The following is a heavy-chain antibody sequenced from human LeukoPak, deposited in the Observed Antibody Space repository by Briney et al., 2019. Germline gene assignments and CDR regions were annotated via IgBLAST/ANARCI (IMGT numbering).Heavy chain of an antibody. CDR2: ISNDGRQK. J-gene: IGHJ4*02. CDR3: AKDRGGRGYGDYHY. CDR1: GLTYSYYV. Sequence: GSSVSLLCSASGLTYSYYVMLWVGQAPGKGLEGVAIISNDGRQKYYGDSVKGRFTISRDNSKNSLYLQMYSLRPEDTAVYYCAKDRGGRGYGDYHYWGQGTLVTVSS. D-gene: IGHD4-17*01. V-gene: IGHV3-30*18.